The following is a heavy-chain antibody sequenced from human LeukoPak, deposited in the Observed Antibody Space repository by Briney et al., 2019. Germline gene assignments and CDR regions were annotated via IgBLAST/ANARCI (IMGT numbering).Heavy chain of an antibody. Sequence: GGSLRLSCAASGFNFSYYSMNWVRQSPGKGLEWVSSISSSSTYIYYADSVKGRFTISRDNAKNSLFLQMNSLRAEDTAVYYCARKSLAVAGYYFDSWGQGTLVTVSS. J-gene: IGHJ4*02. CDR1: GFNFSYYS. D-gene: IGHD6-19*01. CDR2: ISSSSTYI. V-gene: IGHV3-21*01. CDR3: ARKSLAVAGYYFDS.